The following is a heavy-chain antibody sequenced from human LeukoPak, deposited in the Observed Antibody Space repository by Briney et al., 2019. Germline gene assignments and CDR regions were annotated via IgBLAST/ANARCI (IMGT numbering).Heavy chain of an antibody. V-gene: IGHV1-46*01. CDR1: GYTFTSYY. D-gene: IGHD1-26*01. CDR2: INPSSGST. J-gene: IGHJ4*02. Sequence: ASVKVPCKASGYTFTSYYIHWVRQAPGQGLEWMGVINPSSGSTTYAQNFQGRVTMTRDTSTTTVYMELTSLRSEDTAVYFCARASTSGRRFVFSGQGTQCTVSS. CDR3: ARASTSGRRFVF.